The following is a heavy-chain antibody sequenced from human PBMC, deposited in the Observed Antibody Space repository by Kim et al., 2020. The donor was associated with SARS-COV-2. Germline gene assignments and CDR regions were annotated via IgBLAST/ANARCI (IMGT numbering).Heavy chain of an antibody. CDR3: AGGRITIFGEVTEFDY. D-gene: IGHD3-3*01. J-gene: IGHJ4*01. V-gene: IGHV4-31*02. Sequence: SLKSRVTMSVDTSKNQFSRKLNSVTAADTAVYYCAGGRITIFGEVTEFDYWGQGTLVTVSS.